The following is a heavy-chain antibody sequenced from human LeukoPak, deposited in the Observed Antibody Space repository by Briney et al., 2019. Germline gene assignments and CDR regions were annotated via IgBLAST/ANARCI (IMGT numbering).Heavy chain of an antibody. D-gene: IGHD2-15*01. Sequence: PGGSLRLSCAASGITFSSYGMSWVRQAPGKGLEWVSSISSTGGTTYYADSVEGRFTISRDNSKNTLYLQMNSLRAEDTAIYYCAKNGDRGAYCTGGTCYPYFYYYMDVWGKGTTVTVSS. CDR3: AKNGDRGAYCTGGTCYPYFYYYMDV. CDR2: ISSTGGTT. J-gene: IGHJ6*03. CDR1: GITFSSYG. V-gene: IGHV3-23*01.